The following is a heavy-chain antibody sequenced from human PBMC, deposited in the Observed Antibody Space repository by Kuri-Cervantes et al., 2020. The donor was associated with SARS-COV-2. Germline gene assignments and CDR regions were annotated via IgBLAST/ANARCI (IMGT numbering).Heavy chain of an antibody. CDR1: GGSISSSSYY. V-gene: IGHV4-39*07. J-gene: IGHJ4*02. CDR2: INHSGST. D-gene: IGHD3-16*02. Sequence: SETLSLTCTVSGGSISSSSYYWSWIRQPPGKGLEWIGEINHSGSTNYNPSLKSRVTISVDTSKNQFSLKLSSVTAADTAVYYCARGANYDYVWGSYRYGPKIRKPFDYWGQGTLVTVSS. CDR3: ARGANYDYVWGSYRYGPKIRKPFDY.